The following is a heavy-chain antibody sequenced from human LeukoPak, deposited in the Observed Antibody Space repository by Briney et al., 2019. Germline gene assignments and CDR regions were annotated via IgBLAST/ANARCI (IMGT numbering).Heavy chain of an antibody. V-gene: IGHV3-74*01. CDR2: IESDGGRT. D-gene: IGHD5-24*01. J-gene: IGHJ4*02. Sequence: GGSLRLSCAASGFTFSIYYMHWVRQAPGKGLVWVSHIESDGGRTTYADSVKGRFIISRDNAKNTLYLQMNSLRAEDTAVYYCARGGPTGVATNDYWGQGTLVTVSS. CDR3: ARGGPTGVATNDY. CDR1: GFTFSIYY.